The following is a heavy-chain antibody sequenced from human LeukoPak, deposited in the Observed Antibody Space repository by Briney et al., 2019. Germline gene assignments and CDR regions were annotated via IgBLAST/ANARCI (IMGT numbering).Heavy chain of an antibody. Sequence: GGSLRLSCAASGFTFSRYAMNWVRQAPGKGLEWVSSITGSGGSTYYADSVKGRFTISRDNAKNTLYLNMNSLREEDTAVYYCAKDKSRPRSSYYYYYYMDVWGKGTTVNVSS. CDR1: GFTFSRYA. CDR2: ITGSGGST. J-gene: IGHJ6*03. V-gene: IGHV3-23*01. D-gene: IGHD6-13*01. CDR3: AKDKSRPRSSYYYYYYMDV.